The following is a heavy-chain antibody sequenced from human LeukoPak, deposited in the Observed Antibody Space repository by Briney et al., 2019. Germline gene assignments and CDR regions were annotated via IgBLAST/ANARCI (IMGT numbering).Heavy chain of an antibody. D-gene: IGHD1-26*01. V-gene: IGHV3-9*01. CDR3: SKDLGSSPSGGGDY. CDR2: ISRNSGSI. Sequence: QPGRSLRLSCAASGFTFDDYAMHWVRQAPGKGLEWVSGISRNSGSIGYADSVKGRFTISRDNAKNSLYLQMNSLRVEDTALYYCSKDLGSSPSGGGDYWGQGTLITVSS. J-gene: IGHJ4*02. CDR1: GFTFDDYA.